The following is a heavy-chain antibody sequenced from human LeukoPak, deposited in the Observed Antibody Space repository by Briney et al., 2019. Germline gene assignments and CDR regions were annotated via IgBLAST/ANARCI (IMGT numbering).Heavy chain of an antibody. CDR1: GFTFSSYW. V-gene: IGHV3-74*01. CDR2: IKTDGSDT. D-gene: IGHD6-19*01. CDR3: ARGGSSGCLDY. Sequence: GGSLRLSCAASGFTFSSYWMHCVRQAPGKGLVWVSRIKTDGSDTSYADSVKGRFTISRDNAKNTLYLQMNSMSAEDTAVYYCARGGSSGCLDYWGQGTLVTVSS. J-gene: IGHJ4*02.